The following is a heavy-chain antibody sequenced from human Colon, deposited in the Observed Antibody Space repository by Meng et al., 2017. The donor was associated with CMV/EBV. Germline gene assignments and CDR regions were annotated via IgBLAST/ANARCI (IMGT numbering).Heavy chain of an antibody. CDR2: ISAYNGNT. Sequence: VQRWRSGTEVKKPVAAVKVSCKASGDTFIDFGNSWVRQAPGQGLEWMGWISAYNGNTNYAPEFQGRVTLTTDTSTTKDTSTTTVYLELRSLRSDDTAIYYCATELSRGGYWGQGTLVTVSS. CDR3: ATELSRGGY. J-gene: IGHJ4*02. V-gene: IGHV1-18*01. CDR1: GDTFIDFG.